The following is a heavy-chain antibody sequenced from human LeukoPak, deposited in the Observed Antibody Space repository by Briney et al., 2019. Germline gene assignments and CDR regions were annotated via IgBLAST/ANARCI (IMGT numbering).Heavy chain of an antibody. V-gene: IGHV3-23*01. CDR3: AKHPQRGDYYDSSGYTDY. D-gene: IGHD3-22*01. J-gene: IGHJ4*02. CDR1: GFTFSSYA. CDR2: ISSGGGTT. Sequence: GGSLRLSCAASGFTFSSYAMSWVRQAPGTGLEWVSAISSGGGTTYYADPVKGRFTISRDNSKNTLYLQMNSLRAEDTAIYYCAKHPQRGDYYDSSGYTDYWGQGTLVTVSS.